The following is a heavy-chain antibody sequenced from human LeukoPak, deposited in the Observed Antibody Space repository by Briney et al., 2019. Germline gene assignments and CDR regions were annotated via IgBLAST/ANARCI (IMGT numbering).Heavy chain of an antibody. J-gene: IGHJ3*02. CDR3: VDAFDI. CDR2: IRDDGDAQ. CDR1: GFSFRHYG. Sequence: GGSLGLSCAASGFSFRHYGMYWVRQAPGKGLEWVSFIRDDGDAQYYADSVKGRFTISRDNSNNALFLQMNGLRAEDTAVYYCVDAFDIWGQGTMVTVSS. V-gene: IGHV3-30*02.